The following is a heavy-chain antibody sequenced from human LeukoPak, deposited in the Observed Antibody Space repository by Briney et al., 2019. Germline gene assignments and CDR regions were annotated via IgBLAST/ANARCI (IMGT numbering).Heavy chain of an antibody. D-gene: IGHD4-17*01. V-gene: IGHV4-39*07. CDR3: ARDPKTVIPEYMDV. J-gene: IGHJ6*03. Sequence: PSETLSLTCTVSGGSISSSSYYWGWIRQPPGKGLEWIGSIYHSGSTYYNPSLKSRVTISVDTSKNQFSLKLSSVTAADTAVYYCARDPKTVIPEYMDVWGKGTTVTISS. CDR1: GGSISSSSYY. CDR2: IYHSGST.